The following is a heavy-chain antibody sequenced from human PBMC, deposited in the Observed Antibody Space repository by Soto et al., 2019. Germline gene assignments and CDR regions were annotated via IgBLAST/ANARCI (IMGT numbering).Heavy chain of an antibody. V-gene: IGHV5-51*01. Sequence: GESLKISCKASGFTFTNYWIGWVRQIPGKGLEWMGIIFPDDSDTIYSPSFQGQVTISADRSISTAYLQMSSLKASDTAMYYCAKLPPRAQSLVRYYFDYWGQGTLVTVSS. CDR3: AKLPPRAQSLVRYYFDY. CDR2: IFPDDSDT. J-gene: IGHJ4*02. D-gene: IGHD3-10*01. CDR1: GFTFTNYW.